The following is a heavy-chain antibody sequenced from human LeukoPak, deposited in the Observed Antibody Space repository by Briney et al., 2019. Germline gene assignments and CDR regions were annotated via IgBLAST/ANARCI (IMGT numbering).Heavy chain of an antibody. CDR2: IDYTGST. Sequence: SETLSLTCTVSGDSIRTYSWSWIRQSPGKELEWIGYIDYTGSTNYNPSLKSRVTISVDTSKNHFSLKLTSVTAADTAVYYCARVAAAGFLFDYWGQGTLVTVSS. CDR1: GDSIRTYS. V-gene: IGHV4-59*08. CDR3: ARVAAAGFLFDY. D-gene: IGHD6-13*01. J-gene: IGHJ4*02.